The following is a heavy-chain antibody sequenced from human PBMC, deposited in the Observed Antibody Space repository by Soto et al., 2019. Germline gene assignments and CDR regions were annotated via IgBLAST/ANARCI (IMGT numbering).Heavy chain of an antibody. CDR1: GFTFSSYA. D-gene: IGHD2-2*01. V-gene: IGHV3-23*01. Sequence: GGSLRLSCSASGFTFSSYAMSWVRQAPGKGLEWVSAISGSGGSTYYADSVKGRFTISRDNSKNTLYLQMNSLRAEDTAVYYCEKDRGYCSSTSCPNVWGKGTTVTVSS. J-gene: IGHJ6*04. CDR3: EKDRGYCSSTSCPNV. CDR2: ISGSGGST.